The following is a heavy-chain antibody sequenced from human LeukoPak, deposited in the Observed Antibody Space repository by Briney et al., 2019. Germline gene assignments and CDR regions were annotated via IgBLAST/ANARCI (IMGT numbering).Heavy chain of an antibody. J-gene: IGHJ4*02. CDR1: GFTFDDYG. V-gene: IGHV3-20*04. D-gene: IGHD5-12*01. CDR2: INWNGGST. CDR3: ARGPSGYHNT. Sequence: PGGSLRLSCAASGFTFDDYGMSWVRQAPGKGLEWVSGINWNGGSTDYADSVKGRFTISRDNAKNILHLQMNTLRAEDTAVYYCARGPSGYHNTGGQGTLVTVSS.